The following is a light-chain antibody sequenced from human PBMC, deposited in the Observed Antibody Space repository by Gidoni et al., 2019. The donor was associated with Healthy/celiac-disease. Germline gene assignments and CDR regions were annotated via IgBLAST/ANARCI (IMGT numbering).Light chain of an antibody. CDR2: AAS. J-gene: IGKJ3*01. V-gene: IGKV1-39*01. Sequence: DIQMTQSPSSLSESVGDRVTITCRASQSISSYLNWYQQKPGKAPKLLIYAASSLQSGVPSSFRGSGSGTDFTLTISSLQPEDFATYYFQQSYSTSFTFGPGTKVDIK. CDR1: QSISSY. CDR3: QQSYSTSFT.